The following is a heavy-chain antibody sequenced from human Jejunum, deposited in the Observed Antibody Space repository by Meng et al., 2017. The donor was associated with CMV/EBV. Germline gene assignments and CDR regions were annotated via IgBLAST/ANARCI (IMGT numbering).Heavy chain of an antibody. V-gene: IGHV1-69*01. CDR1: GGSFSSYV. CDR3: ARVNDGRVRYYFAY. D-gene: IGHD3-22*01. CDR2: ITPVFGTT. Sequence: AAGGSFSSYVINWVRQAPGQGPEWMGEITPVFGTTSYAPKFQGKVTITADESTSTVFMELSSLRSEDTAVYNCARVNDGRVRYYFAYWGQGTLVTVS. J-gene: IGHJ4*02.